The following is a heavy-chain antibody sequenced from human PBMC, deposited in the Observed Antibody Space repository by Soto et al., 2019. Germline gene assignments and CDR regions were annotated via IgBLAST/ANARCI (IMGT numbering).Heavy chain of an antibody. CDR1: GFTFSTYW. V-gene: IGHV3-7*01. CDR2: IKQDGSEK. Sequence: EVQLVESGGGLVEPGGSLRLSCAASGFTFSTYWMHWVRQAPGKGLEWVANIKQDGSEKYYVDSVKGRFTISRDNANSSLYLQMNSVRAGDTAVYYCARDWGYCSGGTCYTVLDYWGQGTLVTVSS. CDR3: ARDWGYCSGGTCYTVLDY. D-gene: IGHD2-15*01. J-gene: IGHJ4*02.